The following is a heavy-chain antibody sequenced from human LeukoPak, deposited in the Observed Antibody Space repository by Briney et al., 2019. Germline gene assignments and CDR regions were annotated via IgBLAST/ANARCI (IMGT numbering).Heavy chain of an antibody. Sequence: PGGSLRLSCAASGFTFSSYWMSWVRQAPGKGLEWVANIKQDGSEKYYVDSVKGRFTISRANAKNSLYLQMNSLRAEDTAVYYCARGGKYQLLYGIYWGQGTLVTVSS. V-gene: IGHV3-7*01. J-gene: IGHJ4*02. CDR2: IKQDGSEK. D-gene: IGHD2-2*02. CDR3: ARGGKYQLLYGIY. CDR1: GFTFSSYW.